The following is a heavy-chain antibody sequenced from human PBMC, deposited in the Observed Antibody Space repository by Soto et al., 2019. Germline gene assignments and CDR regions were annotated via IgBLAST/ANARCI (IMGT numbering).Heavy chain of an antibody. V-gene: IGHV3-21*05. CDR3: TREMWTYGGTWESKH. CDR1: GFVFSYHA. J-gene: IGHJ1*01. Sequence: PGGSLRISCASSGFVFSYHAMNWVRQATGKGLEWVTYIGVGSRLIQYADSVRGRFTVSRDDAQNTVYLHMNFLRAEDAGVYYCTREMWTYGGTWESKHWGQGILVTVSS. CDR2: IGVGSRLI. D-gene: IGHD1-26*01.